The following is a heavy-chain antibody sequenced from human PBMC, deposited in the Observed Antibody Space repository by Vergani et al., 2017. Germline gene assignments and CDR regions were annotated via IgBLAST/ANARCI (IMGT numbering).Heavy chain of an antibody. CDR3: ARLGDYVRYYYYGMDV. CDR2: ISYDGSNK. V-gene: IGHV3-30*01. Sequence: QVQLVESGGGVVQPGRSLRLSCAASGFTFSSYAMHWVRQAPGKGLEWVAVISYDGSNKYYADSVKGRFTISRDNSKNTLYLQMNSLRAEDTAVYYCARLGDYVRYYYYGMDVWGQGTTVTVSS. J-gene: IGHJ6*02. D-gene: IGHD4-17*01. CDR1: GFTFSSYA.